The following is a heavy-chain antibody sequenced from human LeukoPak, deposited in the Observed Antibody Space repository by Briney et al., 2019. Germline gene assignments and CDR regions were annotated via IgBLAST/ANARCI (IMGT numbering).Heavy chain of an antibody. J-gene: IGHJ4*02. CDR2: IGPSGEKT. CDR1: GFTFNIHG. CDR3: AKGPIGVVVITHFDY. V-gene: IGHV3-23*01. D-gene: IGHD3-22*01. Sequence: GGTLRLSCAASGFTFNIHGMNWVRQAPGKGPEWVSGIGPSGEKTYYADSVKGRFTISRDNSKNTLYLQMNSLRAEDTAVYYCAKGPIGVVVITHFDYWGQGTLVTVSS.